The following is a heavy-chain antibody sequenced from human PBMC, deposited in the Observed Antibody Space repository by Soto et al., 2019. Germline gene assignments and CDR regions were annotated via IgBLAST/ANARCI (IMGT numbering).Heavy chain of an antibody. CDR3: ARAGRITIFSTGYPLNAFDI. CDR2: IKQDGSEK. D-gene: IGHD3-9*01. Sequence: EVQLVESGGGLVQPGGSLRLSCAASGFTFSSYWMSWVRQAPGKGLEWVANIKQDGSEKYYVDSVKGRFTISRDNAKNSLYLQMNCLRAAETAVYYCARAGRITIFSTGYPLNAFDIWGQGTMVTVSS. V-gene: IGHV3-7*03. CDR1: GFTFSSYW. J-gene: IGHJ3*02.